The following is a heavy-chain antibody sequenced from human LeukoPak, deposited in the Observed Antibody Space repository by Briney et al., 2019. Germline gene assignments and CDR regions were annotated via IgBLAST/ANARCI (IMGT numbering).Heavy chain of an antibody. CDR1: GFTFSTSW. Sequence: GGSLRLSCAASGFTFSTSWMYWVRQAPGKGLVWVSRIKSDGSSTSYADSVKGRFTISRDNAKNTLYLQMNSLRAEDTAVYYCAKEMSIAVAVTPIDYWGQGTLVTVSS. CDR2: IKSDGSST. V-gene: IGHV3-74*01. CDR3: AKEMSIAVAVTPIDY. J-gene: IGHJ4*02. D-gene: IGHD6-19*01.